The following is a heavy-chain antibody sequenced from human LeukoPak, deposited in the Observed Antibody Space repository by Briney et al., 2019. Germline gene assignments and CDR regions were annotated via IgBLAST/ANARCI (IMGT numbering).Heavy chain of an antibody. CDR2: ILPGDSDT. J-gene: IGHJ4*02. CDR3: ARKDGGGQFFFAS. Sequence: GEPLTISCKGFGYTFTYWIAWVRQTPGKGLEWMGIILPGDSDTRYSPSFQGQVTISVDKSLSTAYLQWSSLKASDTAMYYCARKDGGGQFFFASWGQESLVTVPS. CDR1: GYTFTYW. D-gene: IGHD3-16*01. V-gene: IGHV5-51*01.